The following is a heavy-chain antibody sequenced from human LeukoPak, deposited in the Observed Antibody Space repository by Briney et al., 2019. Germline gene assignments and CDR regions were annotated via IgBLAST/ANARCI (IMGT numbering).Heavy chain of an antibody. V-gene: IGHV3-48*03. CDR2: ISISGNTI. J-gene: IGHJ4*02. CDR1: GFTFNSYE. Sequence: GGSLRLSCTASGFTFNSYEMKWVRQSRGEGLACVSYISISGNTIYYADSVKGRFTISRDNAKNSPYLQMNSLRAEDTAVYFCARSPYYFDYWGQGTLVTVSS. CDR3: ARSPYYFDY.